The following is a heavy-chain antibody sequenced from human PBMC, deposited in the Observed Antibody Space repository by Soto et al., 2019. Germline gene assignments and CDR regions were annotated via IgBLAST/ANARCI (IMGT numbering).Heavy chain of an antibody. D-gene: IGHD5-12*01. CDR3: ARRGYSGYDHYYYYGMDV. V-gene: IGHV1-69*13. J-gene: IGHJ6*02. CDR2: IIPIFGTA. Sequence: SVKVSCKASGGPFSSYAISWVRQAPGQGLEWMGGIIPIFGTANYAQKFQGRVTITADESTSTAYMELSSLRSEDTAVYYCARRGYSGYDHYYYYGMDVWGQGTTVTVSS. CDR1: GGPFSSYA.